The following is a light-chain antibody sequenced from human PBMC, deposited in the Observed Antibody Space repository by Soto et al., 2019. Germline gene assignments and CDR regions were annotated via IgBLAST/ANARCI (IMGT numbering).Light chain of an antibody. CDR2: DNN. CDR3: QSYDSSLSGSGV. CDR1: SSNIGNKY. V-gene: IGLV1-51*01. J-gene: IGLJ1*01. Sequence: QSVLTQPPSVSAAPGQKVTISCSGSSSNIGNKYVSWYQQLPGTAPKLLIYDNNMRPSGIPDRFSGSKSGTSATLGITGLQTGDEADYYCQSYDSSLSGSGVFGTGTKVTV.